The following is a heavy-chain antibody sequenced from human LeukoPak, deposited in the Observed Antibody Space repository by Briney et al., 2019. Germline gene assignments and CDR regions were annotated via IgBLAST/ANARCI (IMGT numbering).Heavy chain of an antibody. D-gene: IGHD3-10*01. J-gene: IGHJ4*02. Sequence: SETLSLTCTVSGGSISSSSYYWGWIRQPPGKGLEWIGSIYYSGSTYYNPSLKSRVTISVDTSKNQFSLKLSSVTAADTAVYYCARLITMVRGVIRNQDYWGQGTLVTVSS. V-gene: IGHV4-39*01. CDR1: GGSISSSSYY. CDR2: IYYSGST. CDR3: ARLITMVRGVIRNQDY.